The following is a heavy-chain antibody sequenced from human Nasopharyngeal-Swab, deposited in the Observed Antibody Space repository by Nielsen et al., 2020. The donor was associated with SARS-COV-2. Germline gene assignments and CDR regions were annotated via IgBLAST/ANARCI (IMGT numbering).Heavy chain of an antibody. CDR2: INPSGGST. V-gene: IGHV1-46*01. D-gene: IGHD3-22*01. CDR3: AASLPYDSSGYYS. J-gene: IGHJ4*02. Sequence: WVRQAPGQGLEWMGIINPSGGSTNYAQKFQERVTITRDMSTSTAYMELSSLRSEDTAVYYCAASLPYDSSGYYSWGQGTLVTVSS.